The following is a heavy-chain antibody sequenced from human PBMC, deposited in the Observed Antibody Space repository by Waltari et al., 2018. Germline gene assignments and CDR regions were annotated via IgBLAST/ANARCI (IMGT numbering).Heavy chain of an antibody. Sequence: QVQLVQSGAEVKKPGASVKVSCKASGYTFTGYYMHWVRQAPGQGLEWMGWINPNSGGTNYAQKFQGRVTMTRDTSISTAYMELSRLRSDDTAVYYCARSPGPPYYDFWSGYYGHYMDVWGKGTTVTISS. D-gene: IGHD3-3*01. V-gene: IGHV1-2*02. CDR3: ARSPGPPYYDFWSGYYGHYMDV. CDR2: INPNSGGT. CDR1: GYTFTGYY. J-gene: IGHJ6*03.